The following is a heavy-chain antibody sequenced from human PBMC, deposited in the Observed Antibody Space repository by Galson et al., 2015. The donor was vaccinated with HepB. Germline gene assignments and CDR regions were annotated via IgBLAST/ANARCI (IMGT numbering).Heavy chain of an antibody. J-gene: IGHJ4*02. CDR3: ARDWDTAMVTYYFDY. D-gene: IGHD5-18*01. CDR1: GYTFTSYY. Sequence: SVKVSCKASGYTFTSYYMHWVRQAPGQGLEWMGWINPNSGGTNYAQKLQGRVTMTRDTSISTAYMELSRLRSDDTAVYYCARDWDTAMVTYYFDYWGQGTLVTVSS. CDR2: INPNSGGT. V-gene: IGHV1-2*02.